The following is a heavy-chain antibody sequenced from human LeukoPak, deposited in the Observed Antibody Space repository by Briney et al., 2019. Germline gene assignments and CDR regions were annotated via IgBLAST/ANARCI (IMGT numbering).Heavy chain of an antibody. CDR2: ISTNGGTI. J-gene: IGHJ4*02. CDR1: GFTFSSYW. V-gene: IGHV3-74*01. Sequence: GGSLRLSCAASGFTFSSYWMHWVRHGPGKGLVWVSRISTNGGTIDYADSVKGRFTISRDDAKNTLYLQMNSLRAEDTAVYYCARAGSFRFDYWSQGSLVTVSS. CDR3: ARAGSFRFDY. D-gene: IGHD1-26*01.